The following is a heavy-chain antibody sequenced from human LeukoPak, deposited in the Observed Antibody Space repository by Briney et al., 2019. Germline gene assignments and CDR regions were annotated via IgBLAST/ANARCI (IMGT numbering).Heavy chain of an antibody. V-gene: IGHV1-2*02. CDR2: INPNSGGT. J-gene: IGHJ6*03. Sequence: ASVKVSCKASGYTFTGYYMHWVRQAPGQGLEWMGWINPNSGGTNYAQKFQGRVTMTRDTSISTAYMELSRLRSDDTAVYYCARDTFMVRGVYYYYYMDVRGKGTTVTISS. CDR3: ARDTFMVRGVYYYYYMDV. D-gene: IGHD3-10*01. CDR1: GYTFTGYY.